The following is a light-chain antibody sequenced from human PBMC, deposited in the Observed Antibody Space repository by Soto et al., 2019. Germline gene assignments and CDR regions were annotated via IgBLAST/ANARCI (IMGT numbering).Light chain of an antibody. Sequence: EIVLTQSPATLSLSPGERATLYCRASQSVSNNLAWYQQKPGQAPRLLIYGASSRATGIPDRFSGSGSGTDFTLTISRLEPEDFAVYYCQQYGSSPLTFGGGTKVDIK. CDR3: QQYGSSPLT. CDR2: GAS. CDR1: QSVSNN. V-gene: IGKV3-20*01. J-gene: IGKJ4*01.